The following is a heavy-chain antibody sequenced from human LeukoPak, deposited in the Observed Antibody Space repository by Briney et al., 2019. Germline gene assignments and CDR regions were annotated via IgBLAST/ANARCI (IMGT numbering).Heavy chain of an antibody. Sequence: SETLSLTCTVSGGSISSYYWSWIRQPPGKGLEWIVYIYYSGSTNYNPSLKSRVTISVDTSKNQFSLKLSSVTAADTAVYYCARDSSGYPRGWLDPWGQGTLVTVSS. D-gene: IGHD3-22*01. V-gene: IGHV4-59*08. CDR2: IYYSGST. CDR1: GGSISSYY. CDR3: ARDSSGYPRGWLDP. J-gene: IGHJ5*02.